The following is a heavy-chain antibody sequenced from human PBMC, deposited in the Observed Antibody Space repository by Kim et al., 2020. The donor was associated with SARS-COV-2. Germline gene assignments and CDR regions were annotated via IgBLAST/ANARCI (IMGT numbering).Heavy chain of an antibody. CDR2: ISAYNGNT. Sequence: ASVKVSCKASGYTFTSYGISWVRQAPGQGLEWMGWISAYNGNTNYAQKLQGRVTMTTDTSTSTDYMELRSLRSDDTAVYYCATRDGGLSGSYLAYWGQGTLVTVSS. J-gene: IGHJ4*02. CDR1: GYTFTSYG. CDR3: ATRDGGLSGSYLAY. D-gene: IGHD1-26*01. V-gene: IGHV1-18*01.